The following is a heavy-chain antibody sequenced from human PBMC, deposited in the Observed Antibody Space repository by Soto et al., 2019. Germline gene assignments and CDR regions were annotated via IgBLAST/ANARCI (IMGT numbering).Heavy chain of an antibody. CDR3: TTHAPEDMIRK. J-gene: IGHJ4*02. CDR2: IKADGSET. Sequence: GGSLRLSCAASGFTVSSNTMTWVRQAPGKGLEWVASIKADGSETNYVDSVKGRFTISRDNAKNSLYLQMNSLRAEDTAIYYCTTHAPEDMIRKWGPGTLVTVSS. CDR1: GFTVSSNT. V-gene: IGHV3-7*03. D-gene: IGHD2-15*01.